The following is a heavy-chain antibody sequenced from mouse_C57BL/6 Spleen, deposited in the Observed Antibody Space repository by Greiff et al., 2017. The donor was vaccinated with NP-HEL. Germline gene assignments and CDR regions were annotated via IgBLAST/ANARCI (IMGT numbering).Heavy chain of an antibody. Sequence: VQLQQSGPELVKPGASVKISCKASGYAFSSSWLNWVKQRPGKGLEWIGRIYPGDGDTNYNGKFKGKATLTADKSSSTAYMQLSSLTSEDSAVYFCARGEGWSYFDYWGQGTTLTVSS. V-gene: IGHV1-82*01. CDR3: ARGEGWSYFDY. CDR2: IYPGDGDT. CDR1: GYAFSSSW. D-gene: IGHD2-3*01. J-gene: IGHJ2*01.